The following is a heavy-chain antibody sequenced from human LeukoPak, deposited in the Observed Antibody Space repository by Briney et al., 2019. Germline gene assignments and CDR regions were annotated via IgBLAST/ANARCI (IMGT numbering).Heavy chain of an antibody. J-gene: IGHJ4*02. V-gene: IGHV3-33*01. D-gene: IGHD5-18*01. CDR2: IWYNGSNK. CDR1: GFTFSSYG. CDR3: ARDSDVDTAMVSDY. Sequence: GRSLRLSCAASGFTFSSYGMHWVRQAPGKGREWVAVIWYNGSNKYYADSVKGRFTISRDNSKNTLYLQMNSLRAEDTAVYYCARDSDVDTAMVSDYWGQGTLVTVSS.